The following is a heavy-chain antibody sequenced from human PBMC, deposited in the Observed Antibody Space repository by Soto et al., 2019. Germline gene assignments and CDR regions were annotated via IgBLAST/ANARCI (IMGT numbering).Heavy chain of an antibody. Sequence: GGSLRLSCTASGFTFGDYAMSWFRQAPGKGLGWVGFIRSKAYGGTTKNAASVKGRFTISREDSQSITYLQMNSLKTEDTAVYYCTSRVVVPAAIPAGFDPWGQETLVTVSS. V-gene: IGHV3-49*03. CDR1: GFTFGDYA. J-gene: IGHJ5*02. D-gene: IGHD2-2*01. CDR3: TSRVVVPAAIPAGFDP. CDR2: IRSKAYGGTT.